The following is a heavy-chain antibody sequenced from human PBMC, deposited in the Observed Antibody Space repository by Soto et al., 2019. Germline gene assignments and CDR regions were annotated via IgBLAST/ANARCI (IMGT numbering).Heavy chain of an antibody. D-gene: IGHD3-22*01. J-gene: IGHJ4*02. CDR2: IYYSGST. V-gene: IGHV4-59*01. Sequence: SETLSLTCTVSGGSISSYYWSWIRQPPGKGLEWIGYIYYSGSTNYNPSLKSRVTISVDTSKHQFSLKLSSVTAADTAVYYCARLPYYYDSSGYYFGPHDYWGQGTLVTVSS. CDR1: GGSISSYY. CDR3: ARLPYYYDSSGYYFGPHDY.